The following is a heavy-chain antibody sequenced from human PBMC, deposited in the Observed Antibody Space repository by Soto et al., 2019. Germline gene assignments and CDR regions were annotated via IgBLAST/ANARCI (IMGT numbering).Heavy chain of an antibody. CDR2: ISSSGSTI. CDR1: GFTFSDYY. CDR3: ARDWSGYYKAPGPFDY. V-gene: IGHV3-11*01. D-gene: IGHD3-3*01. J-gene: IGHJ4*02. Sequence: GGSLRLSCAASGFTFSDYYMSWIRQAPGKGLEWVSYISSSGSTIYYADSVKGRFTISRDNAKNSLYLQMNSLRAEDTAVYYCARDWSGYYKAPGPFDYWGQGTLVTVSS.